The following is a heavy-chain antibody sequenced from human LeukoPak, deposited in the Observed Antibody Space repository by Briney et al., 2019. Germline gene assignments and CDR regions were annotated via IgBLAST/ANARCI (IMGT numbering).Heavy chain of an antibody. CDR3: ATTGATSPSYADWFNIEN. CDR1: GASVRSHY. V-gene: IGHV4-59*08. D-gene: IGHD3-9*01. CDR2: VYYSGGT. J-gene: IGHJ4*02. Sequence: PSETLSLTCTVSGASVRSHYCNWVRQPPEKGLEWIGYVYYSGGTNYNPSLKSAVTISLDTSRNQFSLKLTSVTAEDTAVYYCATTGATSPSYADWFNIENGGQGILVTASS.